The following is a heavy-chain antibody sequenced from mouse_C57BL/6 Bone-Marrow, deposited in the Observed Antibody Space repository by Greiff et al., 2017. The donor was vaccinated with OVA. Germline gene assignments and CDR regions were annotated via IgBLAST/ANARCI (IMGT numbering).Heavy chain of an antibody. Sequence: QVHVKQSGAELVRPGTSVKVSCKASGYAFTNYLIEWVKQRPGQGLEWIGVINPGSGGTNYNEKFKGKATLTADKSSSTAYMQLSSLTSEDSAVYFCARVAAQAPYFDYWGQGTTLTVSS. D-gene: IGHD3-2*02. CDR2: INPGSGGT. CDR1: GYAFTNYL. CDR3: ARVAAQAPYFDY. J-gene: IGHJ2*01. V-gene: IGHV1-54*01.